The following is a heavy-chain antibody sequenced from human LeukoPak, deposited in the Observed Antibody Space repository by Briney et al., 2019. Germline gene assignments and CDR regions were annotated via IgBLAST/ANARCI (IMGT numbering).Heavy chain of an antibody. CDR2: ISSSSSSR. J-gene: IGHJ4*02. V-gene: IGHV3-48*02. CDR3: ASTSMVRGVILNLFDY. D-gene: IGHD3-10*01. Sequence: GGSLRLSCAASGFTFSSYSMNWVRQAPGKGLEWVSYISSSSSSRYYGDSVKGRFTTSRDNAKNSLYLQMNSLRDEDTAVYFCASTSMVRGVILNLFDYWGQGTLVTVSS. CDR1: GFTFSSYS.